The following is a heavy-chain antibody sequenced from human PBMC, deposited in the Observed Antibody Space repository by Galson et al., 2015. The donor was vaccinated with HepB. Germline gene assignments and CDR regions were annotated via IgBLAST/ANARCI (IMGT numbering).Heavy chain of an antibody. V-gene: IGHV3-7*03. J-gene: IGHJ4*02. Sequence: SLRLSCAASGFTFSSYWMSWVRQAPGKGLEWVANIKQDGSEKYYVDSVKGRFTISRDNAKNSLYLQMSSLRAEDTAVYYCARVGGYSGYDTFDYWGQGTLVTVSS. CDR1: GFTFSSYW. CDR3: ARVGGYSGYDTFDY. D-gene: IGHD5-12*01. CDR2: IKQDGSEK.